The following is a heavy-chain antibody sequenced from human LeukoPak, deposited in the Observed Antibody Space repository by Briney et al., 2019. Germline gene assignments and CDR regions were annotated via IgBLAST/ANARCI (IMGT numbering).Heavy chain of an antibody. J-gene: IGHJ3*02. CDR3: AREGAYYDSSGYQNAFDI. V-gene: IGHV1-2*02. D-gene: IGHD3-22*01. CDR1: GYTFTGYY. Sequence: ASVKVSCKASGYTFTGYYMHWVRQAPGQGLEWMGWIHPNSGGTNYAQKFQGRVTMTRDTSISTAYMELSRLRSDDTAVYYCAREGAYYDSSGYQNAFDIWGQGTMVTVSS. CDR2: IHPNSGGT.